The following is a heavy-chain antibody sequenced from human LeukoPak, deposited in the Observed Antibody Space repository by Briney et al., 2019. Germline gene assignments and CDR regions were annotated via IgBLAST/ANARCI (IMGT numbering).Heavy chain of an antibody. CDR3: ARVGPTSRAFDY. Sequence: SETLSLTCTVSGFSISSYYWTWLRQAPGKGLEWIGYIYYRGSTYYNRSVKSRVTISVDTSDNQFSLNLSSVTAADTAVYDCARVGPTSRAFDYWGQGTLVTVSS. D-gene: IGHD1-26*01. CDR1: GFSISSYY. CDR2: IYYRGST. V-gene: IGHV4-59*01. J-gene: IGHJ4*02.